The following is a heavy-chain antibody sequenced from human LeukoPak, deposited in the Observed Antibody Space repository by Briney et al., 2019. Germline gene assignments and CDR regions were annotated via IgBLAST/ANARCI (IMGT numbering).Heavy chain of an antibody. CDR1: ENTFTNYY. V-gene: IGHV1-46*01. CDR2: INPNGGRT. J-gene: IGHJ3*01. D-gene: IGHD4-23*01. CDR3: ARDMSTRVTPISYAIDV. Sequence: ASVKVSCKASENTFTNYYMHWVRQAPGQGLEWLGLINPNGGRTSYAQNFQGRVTMTRDTSTTTVYLELSSLRSEDTAVYYCARDMSTRVTPISYAIDVWGQGTMVTVPS.